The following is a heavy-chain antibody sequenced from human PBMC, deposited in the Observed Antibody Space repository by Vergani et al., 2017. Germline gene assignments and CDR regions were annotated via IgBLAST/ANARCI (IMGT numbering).Heavy chain of an antibody. CDR3: ARGANVVVPAAVRYFQH. J-gene: IGHJ1*01. D-gene: IGHD2-2*01. V-gene: IGHV3-33*01. Sequence: QVQLVESGGGVVQPGRSLRLSCAASGFTFSSYGMHWVRQAPGKGLEWVAVIWYDGSNKYYADSVKGRFTISRDNSKNTLYLQMNSLRAEDTAVYYCARGANVVVPAAVRYFQHWGQGTLVTVSS. CDR2: IWYDGSNK. CDR1: GFTFSSYG.